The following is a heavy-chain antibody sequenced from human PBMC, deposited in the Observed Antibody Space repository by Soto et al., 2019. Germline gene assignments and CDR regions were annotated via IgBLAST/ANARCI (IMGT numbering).Heavy chain of an antibody. V-gene: IGHV3-48*01. D-gene: IGHD5-18*01. Sequence: EVQLVESGGGLVQPGGSLRLSCAASGFTFSSYSMNWVRQAPGKGLEWVSYISSSSSTIYYADSVKGRFTISRDNAKNSLYLQMNSLRAEDTAAYYCARDPLYPTYSFPSGGGDYFDYWGQGTLVTVSS. J-gene: IGHJ4*02. CDR2: ISSSSSTI. CDR3: ARDPLYPTYSFPSGGGDYFDY. CDR1: GFTFSSYS.